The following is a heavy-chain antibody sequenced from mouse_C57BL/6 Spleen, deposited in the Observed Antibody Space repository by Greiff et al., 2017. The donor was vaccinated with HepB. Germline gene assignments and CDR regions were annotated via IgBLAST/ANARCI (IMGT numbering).Heavy chain of an antibody. Sequence: VQLQQSGADLAKPGASVKLSCKASGYTFTSYWMHWVKQRPGQGLEWIGYINPSSGYTKYNQKFKDKATLTADKSSSTAYMQLSSLTYEDSAVYYCARSYGNYEAWFAYWGQGTLVTVSA. CDR1: GYTFTSYW. CDR3: ARSYGNYEAWFAY. CDR2: INPSSGYT. D-gene: IGHD2-1*01. J-gene: IGHJ3*01. V-gene: IGHV1-7*01.